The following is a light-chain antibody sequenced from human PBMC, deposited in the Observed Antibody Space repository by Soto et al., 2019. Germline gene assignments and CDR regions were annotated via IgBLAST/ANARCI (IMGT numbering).Light chain of an antibody. J-gene: IGKJ3*01. CDR2: DAS. CDR3: QKYKSAPYT. V-gene: IGKV1-27*01. Sequence: DIQMTQSPSSLSASIGDRVTITCRASQGISNSLAWYQQKPGKGPSLLIYDASTLQSGVPSRFSGSGSGTDFTLTINSLQPEDVATYYCQKYKSAPYTFGPGTKEDIK. CDR1: QGISNS.